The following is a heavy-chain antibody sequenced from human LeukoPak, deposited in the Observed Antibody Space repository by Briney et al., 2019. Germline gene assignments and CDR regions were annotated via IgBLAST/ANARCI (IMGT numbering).Heavy chain of an antibody. J-gene: IGHJ4*02. CDR1: GFTFKIYG. V-gene: IGHV3-48*04. CDR2: ISHTSDTI. Sequence: GGSLRLSCAASGFTFKIYGMNWVRQAPGKAPEWVSYISHTSDTIYYADSAKGRFTMSRDNARNSLFLQMDSLRAEDTALYYCARATRKGYDYWGQGTLVTVSS. CDR3: ARATRKGYDY. D-gene: IGHD5-12*01.